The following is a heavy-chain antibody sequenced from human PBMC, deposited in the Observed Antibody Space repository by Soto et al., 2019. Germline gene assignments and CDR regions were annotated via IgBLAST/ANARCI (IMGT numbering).Heavy chain of an antibody. CDR1: GYTFTSYV. J-gene: IGHJ3*02. Sequence: ASVKVSCKASGYTFTSYVMHWVRQAPGQRLEWMGWINAGNGNTKYSQKFQGRVTITRDTSASTAYMELSSLRSEDTAVYYCARFNGYSYDAFDIWGQGTMVTVSS. D-gene: IGHD5-18*01. CDR3: ARFNGYSYDAFDI. CDR2: INAGNGNT. V-gene: IGHV1-3*01.